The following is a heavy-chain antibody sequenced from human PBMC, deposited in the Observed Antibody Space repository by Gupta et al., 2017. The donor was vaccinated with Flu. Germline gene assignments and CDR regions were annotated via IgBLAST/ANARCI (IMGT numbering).Heavy chain of an antibody. V-gene: IGHV3-30*18. J-gene: IGHJ6*02. D-gene: IGHD1-1*01. CDR2: TSYDGTNK. CDR1: GFSFRNYG. CDR3: AKDWKWNFNNFGMNV. Sequence: EQVVESGGGVVQPGRSLRLSCAASGFSFRNYGMHWVRQAPGKGLEWVAVTSYDGTNKYYADSVKGRFTISRDNSKNTLYLQMNSLRTEDTAVYYCAKDWKWNFNNFGMNVWGQGTTVTVSS.